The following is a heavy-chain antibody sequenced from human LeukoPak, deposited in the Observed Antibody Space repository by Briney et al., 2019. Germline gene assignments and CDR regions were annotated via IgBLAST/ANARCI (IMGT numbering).Heavy chain of an antibody. J-gene: IGHJ2*01. V-gene: IGHV4-4*02. CDR2: IYTTGNT. D-gene: IGHD3-9*01. CDR3: ARGVFDWIFSSYWYFDL. CDR1: GGSISSSNW. Sequence: SGTLSLTCAVSGGSISSSNWWSWVRQPAGKELEWVGHIYTTGNTYYKPSFKSRVTMSIDTSKKSFSLNLTSVTAADTAIYYCARGVFDWIFSSYWYFDLWGRGTLVSVSS.